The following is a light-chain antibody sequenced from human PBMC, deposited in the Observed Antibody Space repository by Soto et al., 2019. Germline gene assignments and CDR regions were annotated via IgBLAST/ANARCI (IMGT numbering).Light chain of an antibody. J-gene: IGLJ2*01. CDR3: SSYTSSSTLVV. CDR1: SSDVGGYNF. Sequence: QSVLTQPASVSGSPGQSITIPCTGTSSDVGGYNFVSWYQQYPGKAPKLMIYDVTNRPSGFSNRFSASKSGNTASLTISGLQAEDEANYYCSSYTSSSTLVVFGGGTKVTVL. V-gene: IGLV2-14*01. CDR2: DVT.